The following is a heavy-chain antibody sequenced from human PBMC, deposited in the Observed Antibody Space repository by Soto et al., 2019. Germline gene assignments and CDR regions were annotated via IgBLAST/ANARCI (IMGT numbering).Heavy chain of an antibody. D-gene: IGHD3-10*01. Sequence: QVQLVQSGAEVKKPGASVKVSCKASGYTFTNYGISWVRQAPGQGLEWMGWISAYNGNTKYAQKLQGRVTMTTDTSASTAYMELRSLRSDDTAVYYCARGVGSGSYYNQYNWFDPWGQGTLVTVSS. CDR3: ARGVGSGSYYNQYNWFDP. J-gene: IGHJ5*02. V-gene: IGHV1-18*01. CDR2: ISAYNGNT. CDR1: GYTFTNYG.